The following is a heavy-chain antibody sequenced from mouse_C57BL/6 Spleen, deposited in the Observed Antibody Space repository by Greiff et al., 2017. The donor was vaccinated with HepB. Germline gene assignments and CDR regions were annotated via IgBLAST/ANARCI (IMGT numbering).Heavy chain of an antibody. Sequence: EVQLQESGPGLVKPSQSLSLTCSVTGYSITSGYYWNWIRQFPGNKLEWMGYISYDGSNNYNPSLKNRISITRDTSKNQFFLKLNSVTTEDTATYYCAREGWLLRDYAMDYWGQGTSVTVSS. J-gene: IGHJ4*01. D-gene: IGHD2-3*01. V-gene: IGHV3-6*01. CDR3: AREGWLLRDYAMDY. CDR1: GYSITSGYY. CDR2: ISYDGSN.